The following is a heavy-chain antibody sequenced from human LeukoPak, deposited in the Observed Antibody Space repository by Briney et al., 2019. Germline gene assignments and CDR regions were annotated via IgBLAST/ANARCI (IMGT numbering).Heavy chain of an antibody. Sequence: GGSLRLSCAASGFTFSSYAMHWVRQAPGKGLEWVAVISYDGSNKYYADSVKGRFTISRDNSKNTLYLQMNSLRAEDTAVYYCARDQGWVDYFDYWGQGTLVTVSS. CDR3: ARDQGWVDYFDY. CDR1: GFTFSSYA. V-gene: IGHV3-30-3*01. CDR2: ISYDGSNK. D-gene: IGHD2-15*01. J-gene: IGHJ4*02.